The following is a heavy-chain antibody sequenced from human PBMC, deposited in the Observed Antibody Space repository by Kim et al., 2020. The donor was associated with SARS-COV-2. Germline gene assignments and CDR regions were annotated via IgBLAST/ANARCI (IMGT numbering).Heavy chain of an antibody. J-gene: IGHJ6*02. V-gene: IGHV1-69*13. CDR2: IIPIFGTA. CDR1: GGTFSSYA. D-gene: IGHD2-15*01. CDR3: ASRSRDNYYGMDV. Sequence: SVKVSCKASGGTFSSYAISWVRQAPGQGLEWMGGIIPIFGTANYAQKFQGRVTITADESTSTAYMELSSLRSEDTAVYYCASRSRDNYYGMDVWGQGTTVTVSS.